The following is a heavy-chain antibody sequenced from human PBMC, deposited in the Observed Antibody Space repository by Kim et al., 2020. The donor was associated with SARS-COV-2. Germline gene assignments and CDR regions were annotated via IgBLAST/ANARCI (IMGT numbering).Heavy chain of an antibody. CDR3: TTTTWIQEDY. D-gene: IGHD5-18*01. CDR2: TT. J-gene: IGHJ4*02. Sequence: TTDYAAPVKGRFTISRDDSKNTLYLQMNSLKTEDTAVYYCTTTTWIQEDYWGQGTLVTVSS. V-gene: IGHV3-15*01.